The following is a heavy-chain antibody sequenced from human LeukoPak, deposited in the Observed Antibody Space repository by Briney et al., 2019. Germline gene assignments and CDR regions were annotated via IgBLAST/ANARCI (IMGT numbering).Heavy chain of an antibody. D-gene: IGHD5-18*01. CDR3: ARGLNSYGYYFDY. Sequence: PGGSLRLSCAASGFTVSSNYMGWVRQAPGKGLEWVSVIYSGGSTYYADSVKGRFTISRDNSKNTLYLQMNSLRAEDTAVYYCARGLNSYGYYFDYWGQGTLVTVSS. CDR2: IYSGGST. J-gene: IGHJ4*02. V-gene: IGHV3-53*01. CDR1: GFTVSSNY.